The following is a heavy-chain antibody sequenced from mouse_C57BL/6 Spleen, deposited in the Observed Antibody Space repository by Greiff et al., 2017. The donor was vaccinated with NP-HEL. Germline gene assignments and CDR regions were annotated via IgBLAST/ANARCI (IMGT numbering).Heavy chain of an antibody. V-gene: IGHV1-22*01. CDR3: ARSTGFLIDY. CDR1: GYTFTDYN. D-gene: IGHD4-1*02. CDR2: INPNNGGT. Sequence: VQLQQSGPELVKPGASVKMSCKASGYTFTDYNMHWVKQSHGKSLEWIGYINPNNGGTSYNQKFKGKATLTVDQSSSTAYMQLNSLTSEDSAVYDCARSTGFLIDYWGQGTTLTVSS. J-gene: IGHJ2*01.